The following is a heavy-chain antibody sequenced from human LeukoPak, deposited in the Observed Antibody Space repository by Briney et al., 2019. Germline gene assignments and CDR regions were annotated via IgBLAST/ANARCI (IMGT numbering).Heavy chain of an antibody. CDR1: GYSFTSYW. J-gene: IGHJ4*02. CDR3: ARQGYYYGSGSPDY. Sequence: GESLKISCKGSGYSFTSYWIGWVRQMPGKGLEWMGIIYPGDSDTRYSPSFQGQVIISADKSISTAHLQWSSLRASDTAMYYCARQGYYYGSGSPDYWGQGTLVTVSS. V-gene: IGHV5-51*01. CDR2: IYPGDSDT. D-gene: IGHD3-10*01.